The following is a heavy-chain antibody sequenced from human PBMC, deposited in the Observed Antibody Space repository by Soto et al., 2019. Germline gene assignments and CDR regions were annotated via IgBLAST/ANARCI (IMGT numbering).Heavy chain of an antibody. V-gene: IGHV1-3*01. D-gene: IGHD1-26*01. CDR1: GDTFTSYA. Sequence: QVQLVQSGAEVKKPGASVKVSCKASGDTFTSYAMHWVRQAPGQRLEWMGWINAGNGNTKYSQKCQGRVTITRDPSASTAYMDLSSLRSEDTAGYYCARDVGATGDWGQGTLVTVSS. J-gene: IGHJ1*01. CDR2: INAGNGNT. CDR3: ARDVGATGD.